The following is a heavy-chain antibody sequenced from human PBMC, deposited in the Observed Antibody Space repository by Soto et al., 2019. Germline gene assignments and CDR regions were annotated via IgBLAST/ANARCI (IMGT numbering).Heavy chain of an antibody. Sequence: PSETLSLTCTVSGGSISSSSYYWGWIRQPPGKRLEWIGSIYYSGSTYYNPSLKSRVTISVDTSKNQFSLKLSSVTAADTVVYYCARVFALYVFWSGYSSPGYYYMDVWGKGTTVTVSS. CDR1: GGSISSSSYY. D-gene: IGHD3-3*01. J-gene: IGHJ6*03. CDR2: IYYSGST. V-gene: IGHV4-39*01. CDR3: ARVFALYVFWSGYSSPGYYYMDV.